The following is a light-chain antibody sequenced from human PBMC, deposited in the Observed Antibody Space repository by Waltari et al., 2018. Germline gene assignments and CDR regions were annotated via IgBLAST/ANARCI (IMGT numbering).Light chain of an antibody. V-gene: IGLV1-44*01. CDR3: AAWDDSLNGWV. CDR1: SSNLGKNT. Sequence: QSVLTQPPSASGTPGQRVSISCSGRSSNLGKNTINWYQQVPGRAPKPLIYSNEQRPSGVPGRFSGSKSGTSGSLAISGLQSEDEADYYCAAWDDSLNGWVFGGGTKLTVL. CDR2: SNE. J-gene: IGLJ3*02.